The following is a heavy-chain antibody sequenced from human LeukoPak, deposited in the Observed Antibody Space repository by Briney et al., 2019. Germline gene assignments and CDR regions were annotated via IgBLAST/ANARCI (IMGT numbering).Heavy chain of an antibody. D-gene: IGHD3-3*01. CDR3: ARASWDYDFWSGYYTYNWFDP. CDR2: INPSGGST. J-gene: IGHJ5*02. Sequence: ASVKVSCKASGYTFTSYYMHWVRQAPGQGLEWMGIINPSGGSTSYAQKFQGRVTMTRDTSTSTVYMELSSLRSEDTAVYYCARASWDYDFWSGYYTYNWFDPWGQGTLVTVSS. CDR1: GYTFTSYY. V-gene: IGHV1-46*01.